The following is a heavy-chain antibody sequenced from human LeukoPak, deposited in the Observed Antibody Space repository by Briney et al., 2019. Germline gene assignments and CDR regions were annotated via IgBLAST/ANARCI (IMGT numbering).Heavy chain of an antibody. CDR3: ARGPQLWPDYYYYYMDV. J-gene: IGHJ6*03. D-gene: IGHD5-18*01. CDR2: MNPNSGNT. Sequence: GASVKVSCKASGYTFTSYDINWVRQATGQGLEWMGWMNPNSGNTGYAQKLQGRVTMTRNTSISTAYMELSSLRSEDTAVYYCARGPQLWPDYYYYYMDVWGKGTTVTVSS. CDR1: GYTFTSYD. V-gene: IGHV1-8*01.